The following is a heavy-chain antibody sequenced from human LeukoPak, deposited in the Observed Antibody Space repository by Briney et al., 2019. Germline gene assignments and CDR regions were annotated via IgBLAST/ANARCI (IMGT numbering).Heavy chain of an antibody. D-gene: IGHD2/OR15-2a*01. Sequence: SQTLSLTCAISGDSVSGNSPAWNWIRQSPSRGLEWLGRTYYRSKWYNDYAVSVKSRITIDSDTSKNQFSLQLNSVTPEDTAVYYCAREESRGYYFDSWGQGILVSVPS. V-gene: IGHV6-1*01. J-gene: IGHJ4*02. CDR2: TYYRSKWYN. CDR3: AREESRGYYFDS. CDR1: GDSVSGNSPA.